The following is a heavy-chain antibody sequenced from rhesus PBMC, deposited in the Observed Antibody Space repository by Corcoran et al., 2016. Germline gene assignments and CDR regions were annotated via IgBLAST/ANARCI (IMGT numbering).Heavy chain of an antibody. CDR1: GFTFDDYA. J-gene: IGHJ4*01. D-gene: IGHD4-11*01. CDR3: STLGS. Sequence: DVQLVESGGALAQPGGSLRPSCAASGFTFDDYAMSWVRQAPGKGLEGVSRISWDGGSAYYADSVKGRFTISRDNAKNSLFLQMNSLRAEDTAVYYCSTLGSWGQGVLVTVSS. V-gene: IGHV3-134*01. CDR2: ISWDGGSA.